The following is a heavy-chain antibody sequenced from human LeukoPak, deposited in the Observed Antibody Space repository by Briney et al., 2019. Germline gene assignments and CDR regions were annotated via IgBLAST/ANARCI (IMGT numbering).Heavy chain of an antibody. CDR1: GFTVSGNY. CDR2: IYSGGST. CDR3: ARGPTVGPLTFDP. J-gene: IGHJ5*02. D-gene: IGHD4-17*01. Sequence: GGSLRLSCAASGFTVSGNYMSWVRQAPGKGLEWVSVIYSGGSTYYADFVKGRFTISRDNSKNTLYLQMNSLRAEDTAVYYCARGPTVGPLTFDPWGQGTLVTVSS. V-gene: IGHV3-53*01.